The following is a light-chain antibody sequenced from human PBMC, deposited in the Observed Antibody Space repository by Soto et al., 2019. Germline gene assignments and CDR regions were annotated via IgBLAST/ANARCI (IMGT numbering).Light chain of an antibody. V-gene: IGKV3-11*01. CDR1: QSISRS. J-gene: IGKJ1*01. CDR3: QLRSDWPPWP. CDR2: AAS. Sequence: EIVLTQSPATLSLSPGERATLSCRASQSISRSLAWYQQKPGQSPRLLIYAASRRATGIPARFSGSGSGTDFALTISTLGPEDFAVSYCQLRSDWPPWPFCQGTKVEIK.